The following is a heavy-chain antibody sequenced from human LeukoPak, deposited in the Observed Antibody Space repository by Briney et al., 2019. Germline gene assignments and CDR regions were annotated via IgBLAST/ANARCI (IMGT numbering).Heavy chain of an antibody. CDR2: IWYGGSNK. CDR1: GFTFSSYG. CDR3: ARGGEMDNWFDP. D-gene: IGHD2-21*01. Sequence: GGSLRLSCAASGFTFSSYGMHWVRQAPGKGLEWVAVIWYGGSNKYYADSVKGRFTISRDNSKNTLYLQMNSLRAEDTAVYYCARGGEMDNWFDPWGQGTLVTVSS. V-gene: IGHV3-33*08. J-gene: IGHJ5*02.